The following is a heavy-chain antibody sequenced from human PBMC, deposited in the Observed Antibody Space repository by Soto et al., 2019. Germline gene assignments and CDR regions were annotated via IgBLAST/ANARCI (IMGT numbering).Heavy chain of an antibody. V-gene: IGHV3-23*01. J-gene: IGHJ4*02. CDR1: GFTFSSYA. CDR3: AKERPGGPVTTDY. D-gene: IGHD4-17*01. CDR2: ISGSGGST. Sequence: GGSLRLSCAASGFTFSSYAMSWVRQAPGKGLEWVSAISGSGGSTYYAASSKGRFNISRDNSKNTLYLQMNSLTAEDTAVYYSAKERPGGPVTTDYWGQGTLVTVSS.